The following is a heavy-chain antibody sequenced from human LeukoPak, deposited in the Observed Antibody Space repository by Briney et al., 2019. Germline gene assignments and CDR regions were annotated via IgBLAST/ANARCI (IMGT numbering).Heavy chain of an antibody. CDR1: GFTFSNYA. D-gene: IGHD2-15*01. Sequence: GGSLRLSCTASGFTFSNYAMNWVRHDPGKGLQWVSYLSSSSTTIYHADSVKGRFTISRDNAKNSLYLQMNSLRDEDTAVYYCASDSHSPEYFQHWGQGTLVTVSS. J-gene: IGHJ1*01. CDR2: LSSSSTTI. V-gene: IGHV3-48*02. CDR3: ASDSHSPEYFQH.